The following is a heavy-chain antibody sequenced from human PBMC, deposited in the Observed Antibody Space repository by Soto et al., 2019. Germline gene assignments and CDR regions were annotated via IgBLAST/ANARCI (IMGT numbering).Heavy chain of an antibody. D-gene: IGHD2-2*01. CDR1: GFTVSTKY. V-gene: IGHV3-66*01. CDR3: ATSTGFPCFDF. CDR2: LYSRGTT. Sequence: EVQLVQSGGGLVQPGGSLRLSCAASGFTVSTKYMSWVRQASGKGLEWLSVLYSRGTTYYADSVMGRFTISRDDSVNTVYLQMNSLRGEDTAIYYCATSTGFPCFDFWGQGSLVAVSS. J-gene: IGHJ4*02.